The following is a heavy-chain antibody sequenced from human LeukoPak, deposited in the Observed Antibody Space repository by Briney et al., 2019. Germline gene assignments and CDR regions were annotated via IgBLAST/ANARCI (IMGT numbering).Heavy chain of an antibody. Sequence: GGSLRLSCAASGFTFSSYAMGWVRQAPGKGLEWVSSISGSSIYIYYADSVKGRFTISRDNAKNSLYLQMNSLRAEDTAVYYCARDPPYYDSSGYYYDYWGQGTLVTVSS. J-gene: IGHJ4*02. CDR3: ARDPPYYDSSGYYYDY. CDR2: ISGSSIYI. CDR1: GFTFSSYA. D-gene: IGHD3-22*01. V-gene: IGHV3-21*01.